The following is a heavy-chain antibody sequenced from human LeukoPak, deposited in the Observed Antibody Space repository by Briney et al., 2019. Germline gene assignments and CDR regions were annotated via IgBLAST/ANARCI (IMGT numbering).Heavy chain of an antibody. CDR3: ARDRYSSSHFDY. D-gene: IGHD6-6*01. CDR2: INSDGSST. CDR1: GFTFSSYW. V-gene: IGHV3-74*01. Sequence: GGSLRFSCAASGFTFSSYWMHWVRQAPGKGLVWVSRINSDGSSTSYADSVKGRFTISRDNAKNTLYLQMNSLRAEDTAVYYCARDRYSSSHFDYWGQGTLVTVSS. J-gene: IGHJ4*02.